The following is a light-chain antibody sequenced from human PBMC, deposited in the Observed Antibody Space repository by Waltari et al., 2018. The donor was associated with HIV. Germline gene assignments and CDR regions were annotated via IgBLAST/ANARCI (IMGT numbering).Light chain of an antibody. J-gene: IGKJ1*01. V-gene: IGKV1-5*03. CDR2: KAS. CDR3: QQYYLSPWT. Sequence: DIQMTQSLSTLCASVGERVTLTCRASQSISNWLAWYQHKPGNAPKLLIYKASTLEGGVPSRFRGSGSGTEFTLTINSLQPDDFATYFCQQYYLSPWTFGQGARV. CDR1: QSISNW.